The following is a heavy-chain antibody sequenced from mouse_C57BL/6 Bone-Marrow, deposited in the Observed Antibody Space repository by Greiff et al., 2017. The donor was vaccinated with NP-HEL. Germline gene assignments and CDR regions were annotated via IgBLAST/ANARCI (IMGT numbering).Heavy chain of an antibody. D-gene: IGHD1-1*01. V-gene: IGHV5-6*01. CDR3: ARSYA. Sequence: EVKVVESGGDLVKPGGSLKLSCAASGFTFSSYGMSWVRQTPDKRLEWVATSSSGGSYTYYPDSVKGRFTISRDNAKNTLYLQRSSLKSEDTAMYYCARSYAWGQGTTLTVSS. CDR1: GFTFSSYG. J-gene: IGHJ2*01. CDR2: SSSGGSYT.